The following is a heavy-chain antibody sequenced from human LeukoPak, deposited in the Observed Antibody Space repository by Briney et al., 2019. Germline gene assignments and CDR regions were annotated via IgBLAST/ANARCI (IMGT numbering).Heavy chain of an antibody. Sequence: SETLSLTCTVSGGSISSSSYCWGWIRQPPGKGLEWIGSIYYSGSTYYIPSLKSRATISVDTSKNQFSLKLSSVTAADTAVYYCARGNGDYLYFDYWGQGTLVTVSS. J-gene: IGHJ4*02. D-gene: IGHD4-17*01. CDR3: ARGNGDYLYFDY. CDR1: GGSISSSSYC. V-gene: IGHV4-39*07. CDR2: IYYSGST.